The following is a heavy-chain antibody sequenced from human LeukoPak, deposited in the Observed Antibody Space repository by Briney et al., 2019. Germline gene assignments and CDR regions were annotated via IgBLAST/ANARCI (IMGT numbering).Heavy chain of an antibody. Sequence: SETLSLTCTVSGGSMTNSYWGWIRQPPGKGLEWLGYIYFTGSTNSNPSLKSRVTISLDTSKNQLSLRLTSVTAADTAVYYCARRRQVSYYSPYAFDLWGQGTMVTVSS. CDR2: IYFTGST. CDR1: GGSMTNSY. J-gene: IGHJ3*01. CDR3: ARRRQVSYYSPYAFDL. V-gene: IGHV4-59*08. D-gene: IGHD2-15*01.